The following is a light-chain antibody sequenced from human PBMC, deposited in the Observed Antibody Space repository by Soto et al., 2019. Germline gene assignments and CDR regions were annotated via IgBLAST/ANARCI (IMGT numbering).Light chain of an antibody. V-gene: IGLV2-14*01. CDR2: EFS. CDR1: SSDVGGSNY. Sequence: QSALTQPASVSGSPGQSITISCTGTSSDVGGSNYVSWYEQHPGKTPKFMIDEFSNLPSGASNRCSGSKSGNTASLTISGHQAEGAGDYFRSSYTSSSPRVFGGGTKLTVL. J-gene: IGLJ3*02. CDR3: SSYTSSSPRV.